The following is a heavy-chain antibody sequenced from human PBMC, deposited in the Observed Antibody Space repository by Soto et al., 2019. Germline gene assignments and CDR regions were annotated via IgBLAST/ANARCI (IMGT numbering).Heavy chain of an antibody. Sequence: SETLSLTCTVSGVSISSYYWSWIRQPPWKGLEWIGYIYYSGSTNYNPSLKSRVTISVDTSKNQFSLKLSSVTAADTAVYYCARLEQPAYYYSNYMDVRGKGTTLTVSS. J-gene: IGHJ6*03. CDR3: ARLEQPAYYYSNYMDV. CDR2: IYYSGST. D-gene: IGHD6-13*01. CDR1: GVSISSYY. V-gene: IGHV4-59*08.